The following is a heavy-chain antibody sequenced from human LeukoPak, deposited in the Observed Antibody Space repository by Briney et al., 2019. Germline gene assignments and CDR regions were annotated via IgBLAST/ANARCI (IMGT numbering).Heavy chain of an antibody. Sequence: PGGPLRLSCAASGFTFSSYAMSWVRQAPGKGLEWVSAISGSGGSTYYADSVKGRFTISRDNSKNTLYLQMNSLRAEDTAVYYCASRIAVAGTSGWGQGTLVTVSS. CDR3: ASRIAVAGTSG. V-gene: IGHV3-23*01. CDR2: ISGSGGST. J-gene: IGHJ4*02. D-gene: IGHD6-19*01. CDR1: GFTFSSYA.